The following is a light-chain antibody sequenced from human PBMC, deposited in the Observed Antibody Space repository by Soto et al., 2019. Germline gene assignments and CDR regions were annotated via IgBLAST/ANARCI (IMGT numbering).Light chain of an antibody. Sequence: QSVLTQPPSASGSPGQSVTISCTGTSSDIGGYNYVSWYQHHPGKAPKLMISEVTKRPSGVPDRFSGSKSGNTASLTVSGLQAEDEADYYCSSYAGSNNYVVFGGGTKVTVL. J-gene: IGLJ2*01. CDR1: SSDIGGYNY. CDR3: SSYAGSNNYVV. V-gene: IGLV2-8*01. CDR2: EVT.